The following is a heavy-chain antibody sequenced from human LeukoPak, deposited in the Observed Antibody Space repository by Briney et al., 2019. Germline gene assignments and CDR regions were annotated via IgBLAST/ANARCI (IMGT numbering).Heavy chain of an antibody. V-gene: IGHV3-7*03. Sequence: PGGSLRLSFAASGFTFSSYWMSWVRQAPGKGLEWVANIKQDGSEKYYVDSVKGRFTISRDNAKNSLYLQMNSLRAEDTAVYYCVAGWYYYGMDVWGQGTTVTVSS. CDR3: VAGWYYYGMDV. CDR1: GFTFSSYW. J-gene: IGHJ6*02. CDR2: IKQDGSEK. D-gene: IGHD6-19*01.